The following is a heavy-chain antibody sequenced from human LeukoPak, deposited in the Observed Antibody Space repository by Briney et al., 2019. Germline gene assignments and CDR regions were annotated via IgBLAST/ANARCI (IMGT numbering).Heavy chain of an antibody. Sequence: GGSLRLSCAASGFTFSDYGMHWVRQAPGKGLEYVAFIRYDGNNKYYADSVKGRVTISRDNSKNTLYLHMSSLRAEDTAVYYCAKDRFGKNYYFYMDVWGKGTTVTISS. D-gene: IGHD3-10*01. V-gene: IGHV3-30*02. CDR3: AKDRFGKNYYFYMDV. CDR2: IRYDGNNK. J-gene: IGHJ6*03. CDR1: GFTFSDYG.